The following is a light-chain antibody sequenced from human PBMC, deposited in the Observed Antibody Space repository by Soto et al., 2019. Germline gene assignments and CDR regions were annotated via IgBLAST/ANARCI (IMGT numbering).Light chain of an antibody. CDR3: QQYNTYSRT. J-gene: IGKJ1*01. CDR1: QSISSW. Sequence: DIQMTQYPSTLSASVGDRVTITCRASQSISSWLAWYQQKPGKAPKLLIYDASSLESGAPSRFSGSGSGTEFTLTISSLQPDDFATYYCQQYNTYSRTFGQGTKVDI. CDR2: DAS. V-gene: IGKV1-5*01.